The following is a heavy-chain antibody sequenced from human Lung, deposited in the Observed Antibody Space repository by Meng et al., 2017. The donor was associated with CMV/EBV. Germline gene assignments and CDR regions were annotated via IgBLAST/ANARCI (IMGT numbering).Heavy chain of an antibody. J-gene: IGHJ4*02. V-gene: IGHV3-30*18. CDR1: TISNYS. D-gene: IGHD4-17*01. Sequence: TISNYSKRGVHRAPGKGLEWLEVISNDGGNKHYADSVKGRITISRDNSKNTLNLQMNSLRHEDTSVYYCAKDMKAYGDYYFDYWGQGILVTVSS. CDR2: ISNDGGNK. CDR3: AKDMKAYGDYYFDY.